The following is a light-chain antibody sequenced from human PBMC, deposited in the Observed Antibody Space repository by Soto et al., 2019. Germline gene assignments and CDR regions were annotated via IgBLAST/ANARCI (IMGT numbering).Light chain of an antibody. Sequence: EIVLTQSPGTLSLSPGERASLSCRASQSVSSNSLAWYQQKPGQPPRLLISGTFSRATGIPDRFSGSGSETDFTLTISRLEPEDFAVYYCHQYATPSYTFGQGTKLEI. J-gene: IGKJ2*01. CDR1: QSVSSNS. V-gene: IGKV3-20*01. CDR2: GTF. CDR3: HQYATPSYT.